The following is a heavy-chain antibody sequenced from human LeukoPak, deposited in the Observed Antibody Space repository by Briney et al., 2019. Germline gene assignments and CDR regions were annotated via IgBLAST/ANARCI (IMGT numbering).Heavy chain of an antibody. D-gene: IGHD6-6*01. CDR1: GGSISSSNW. Sequence: SETLSLTCAVCGGSISSSNWGGWVRQPPGKGLEWIGEIYHSGSTNYNPSLNSRVTISVDKSKNQFSLKLSSVTAADTAVYYCARGAAARPVWFDPWGQGTLVTVSS. CDR2: IYHSGST. J-gene: IGHJ5*02. V-gene: IGHV4-4*02. CDR3: ARGAAARPVWFDP.